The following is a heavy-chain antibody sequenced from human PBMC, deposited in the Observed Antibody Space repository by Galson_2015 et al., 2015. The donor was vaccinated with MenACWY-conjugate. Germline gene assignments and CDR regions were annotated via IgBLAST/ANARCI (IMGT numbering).Heavy chain of an antibody. CDR2: ISAYNGNT. J-gene: IGHJ4*02. CDR1: GYTFTSYG. V-gene: IGHV1-18*04. D-gene: IGHD2-2*02. CDR3: ASSYCSSTSCDTGDY. Sequence: SVKVSCKASGYTFTSYGISWVRQAPGQGLEWMGWISAYNGNTNYAQKLQGRVTMTTDTSTSTAYMELRSLRSDGTAVYYCASSYCSSTSCDTGDYWGQGTLVTVSS.